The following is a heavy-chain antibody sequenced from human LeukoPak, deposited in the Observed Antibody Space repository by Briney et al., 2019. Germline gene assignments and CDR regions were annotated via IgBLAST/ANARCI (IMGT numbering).Heavy chain of an antibody. CDR1: GFTFSSYW. Sequence: GGSLRLSCAASGFTFSSYWMSWVRQAPGKGLEWVANIKQDGSEKYYVDSVKGRFTISRDNAKNSLYLQMNSLRAEDTAVYYCARVAPNKKIAAEIFDYWGQGTLVTVSS. J-gene: IGHJ4*02. CDR2: IKQDGSEK. CDR3: ARVAPNKKIAAEIFDY. V-gene: IGHV3-7*01. D-gene: IGHD6-13*01.